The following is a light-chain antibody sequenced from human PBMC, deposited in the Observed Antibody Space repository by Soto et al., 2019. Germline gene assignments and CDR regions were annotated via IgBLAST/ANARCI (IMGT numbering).Light chain of an antibody. CDR2: DAS. V-gene: IGKV1-5*01. CDR3: KQYDNWPWT. CDR1: QSVSRW. Sequence: DVQMTQSPSTLSASVGDRVTVTCRASQSVSRWVAWYQQKVGKAPKLLIFDASSLESGVQSRFSGSGSGTDFTLTISSLQSEDFAVYYCKQYDNWPWTFGQGTKVDIK. J-gene: IGKJ1*01.